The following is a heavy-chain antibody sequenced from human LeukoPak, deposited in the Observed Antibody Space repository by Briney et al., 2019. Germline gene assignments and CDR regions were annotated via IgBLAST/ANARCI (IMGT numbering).Heavy chain of an antibody. CDR2: IRSKTHDGTA. CDR1: GFSFGDYN. V-gene: IGHV3-49*04. D-gene: IGHD1-26*01. Sequence: GGSLRLSCTGSGFSFGDYNMNWVRQAPGKGLEWVGYIRSKTHDGTADYAASVKGRFTISRDDSKNTLYLQMNSLKTEDIAVYYCTTEWGARDYFDYWGQGTLVTVSS. J-gene: IGHJ4*02. CDR3: TTEWGARDYFDY.